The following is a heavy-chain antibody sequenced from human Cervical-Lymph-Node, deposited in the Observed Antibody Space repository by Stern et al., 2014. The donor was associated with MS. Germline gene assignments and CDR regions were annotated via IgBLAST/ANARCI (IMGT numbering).Heavy chain of an antibody. D-gene: IGHD3-3*01. Sequence: QVQLVQSGSELKKPGASVKVSCKASGYTFTNYAMNWVRQAPGQGLEWMGWINTNTGDPTYAQGFTGRFVFSLDTSVSTAYLQISSLKAEDTAMYYCATTLEISIFGVAIPSYFYYGMDVWGQGTTVTVSS. CDR1: GYTFTNYA. J-gene: IGHJ6*02. CDR3: ATTLEISIFGVAIPSYFYYGMDV. V-gene: IGHV7-4-1*02. CDR2: INTNTGDP.